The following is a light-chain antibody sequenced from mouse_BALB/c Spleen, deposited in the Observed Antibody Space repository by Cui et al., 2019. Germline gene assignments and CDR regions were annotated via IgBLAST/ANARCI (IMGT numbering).Light chain of an antibody. CDR1: SSVSSSY. Sequence: QIVLTPSQAITSASLGERVTMTCTASSSVSSSYLHWYQQKPGSSPKLWIYSTSNLASGVPARFSGSGSGTSYSLTISSMEAEDAATYYCHQYHRSPYTFGGGTKLEIK. J-gene: IGKJ2*01. CDR2: STS. CDR3: HQYHRSPYT. V-gene: IGKV4-74*01.